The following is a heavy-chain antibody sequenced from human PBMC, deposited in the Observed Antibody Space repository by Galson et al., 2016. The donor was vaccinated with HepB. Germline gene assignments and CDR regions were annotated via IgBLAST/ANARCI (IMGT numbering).Heavy chain of an antibody. V-gene: IGHV2-5*02. CDR2: LFWAGDK. CDR1: GFSLTSTGVG. J-gene: IGHJ4*02. Sequence: PALVKPTQTLTLTCTFSGFSLTSTGVGVGWIRQPPGKALEWLALLFWAGDKHYSPSLKNRLTITKDTSKNQVVLTMTNMGPVDTATYFCAHSLPGYTYGSILSHYFDYWGQGALVTVSS. CDR3: AHSLPGYTYGSILSHYFDY. D-gene: IGHD5-18*01.